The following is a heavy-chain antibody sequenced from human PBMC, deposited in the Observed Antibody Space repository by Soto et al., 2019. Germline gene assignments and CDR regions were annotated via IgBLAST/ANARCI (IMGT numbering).Heavy chain of an antibody. CDR1: GFTFSSYA. V-gene: IGHV3-23*01. CDR2: ISGSGGST. D-gene: IGHD2-15*01. J-gene: IGHJ4*02. Sequence: EVQLLESGGGLVQPGGSLRLSCAASGFTFSSYAMSWVHQAPGKGLEWVSAISGSGGSTYYADSVKGRFTISRDNSKNTLYLQMNSLRAEDTAVYYCAKVPTDVVVVAAAVCYFDYWGQGTLVTVSS. CDR3: AKVPTDVVVVAAAVCYFDY.